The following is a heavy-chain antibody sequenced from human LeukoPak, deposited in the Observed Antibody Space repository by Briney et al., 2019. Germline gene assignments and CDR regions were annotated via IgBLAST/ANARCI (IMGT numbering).Heavy chain of an antibody. Sequence: PGGCLRLSCAASGLTFSSYEMNWVRQAPGKGLEWVSYISSSGSTIYYADSVKGRFTISRDNAKNSLYLQMNSLRAEDTAVYYCARDFEGSGWLDPWGQGTLVTVSS. CDR2: ISSSGSTI. J-gene: IGHJ5*02. V-gene: IGHV3-48*03. CDR3: ARDFEGSGWLDP. CDR1: GLTFSSYE.